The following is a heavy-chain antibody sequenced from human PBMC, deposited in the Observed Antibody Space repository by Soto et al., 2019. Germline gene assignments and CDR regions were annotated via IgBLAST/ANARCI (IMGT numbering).Heavy chain of an antibody. D-gene: IGHD5-12*01. CDR2: IYYSGST. V-gene: IGHV4-31*03. J-gene: IGHJ3*02. Sequence: SETLSLTCTVSGGSISSGGYYWSWIRQHPGKGLEWIGYIYYSGSTYYNPSLKSRVTISVDTSKNQFSLKLSSVTAADTAVYYCARAVGGYDLWNAFDIWGQGTMVTVS. CDR1: GGSISSGGYY. CDR3: ARAVGGYDLWNAFDI.